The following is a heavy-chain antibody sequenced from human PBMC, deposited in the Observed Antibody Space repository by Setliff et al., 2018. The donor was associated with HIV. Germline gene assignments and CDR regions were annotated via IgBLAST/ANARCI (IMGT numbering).Heavy chain of an antibody. CDR1: GFAFNKFW. D-gene: IGHD1-26*01. CDR2: INRDGSAE. V-gene: IGHV3-7*03. CDR3: AKPTIGIYPRSFDL. J-gene: IGHJ3*01. Sequence: GGSLRLSCAASGFAFNKFWMSWVRQAPGKGLEWLANINRDGSAEAYVGSVKGRFSISRDNAKNSVYLQMNSLRAADTAVYYCAKPTIGIYPRSFDLWGPGTMVTVSS.